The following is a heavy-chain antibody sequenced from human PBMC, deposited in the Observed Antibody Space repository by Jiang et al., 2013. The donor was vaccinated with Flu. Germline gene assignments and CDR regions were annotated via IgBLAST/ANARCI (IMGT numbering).Heavy chain of an antibody. CDR2: IIPIHGLA. V-gene: IGHV1-69*10. D-gene: IGHD2-21*01. CDR3: ARAFPCGGDCYYFDY. Sequence: VSCKASGSTSAAILSSGCDRPLDKGLSGMGGIIPIHGLANYAQNFQGRVTITADKSTSTVYMDLGSLRFEDTAVYFCARAFPCGGDCYYFDYWGQGNPGHRLV. CDR1: GSTSAAIL. J-gene: IGHJ4*02.